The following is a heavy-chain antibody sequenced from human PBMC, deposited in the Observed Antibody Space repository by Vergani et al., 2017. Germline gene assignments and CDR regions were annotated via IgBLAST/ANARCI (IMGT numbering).Heavy chain of an antibody. Sequence: QMQLVQSGPEVKKPGTSVKVSCKASGFTFTSSAVQWVRQARGQRLEWIGWIVVGSGNTNYAQKFQGRVTITADESTSTAYMELSSLRSEDTAVYYCARNPTTLYFFDYWGQGTLVTVSS. CDR2: IVVGSGNT. CDR1: GFTFTSSA. J-gene: IGHJ4*02. CDR3: ARNPTTLYFFDY. V-gene: IGHV1-58*01. D-gene: IGHD1-26*01.